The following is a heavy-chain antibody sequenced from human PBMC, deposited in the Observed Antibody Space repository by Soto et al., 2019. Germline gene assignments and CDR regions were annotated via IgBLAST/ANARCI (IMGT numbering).Heavy chain of an antibody. CDR2: ISYDGSNK. CDR3: AKAQYNWNPKPLQYYFDY. J-gene: IGHJ4*02. CDR1: GFTFSSYG. Sequence: PGGSLRLSCAASGFTFSSYGMHWVRQAPGKGLEWVAVISYDGSNKYYADSVKGRFTISRDNSKNTLYLQMNSLRAEDTAVYYCAKAQYNWNPKPLQYYFDYWGQGTLVTVSS. V-gene: IGHV3-30*18. D-gene: IGHD1-20*01.